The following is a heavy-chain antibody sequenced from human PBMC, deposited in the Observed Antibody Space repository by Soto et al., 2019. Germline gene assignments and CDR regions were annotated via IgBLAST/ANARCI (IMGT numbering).Heavy chain of an antibody. D-gene: IGHD2-2*01. Sequence: SVKVSCKACGCTFSSYAISWVRQAAGQGLEWMGGIIPIFGTANYAQKFQGRVTITADESTSTAYMELSSLRSEDTAVYYCARANVVVVQRNWFEPLGQGTLVNVSS. V-gene: IGHV1-69*13. CDR1: GCTFSSYA. J-gene: IGHJ5*02. CDR2: IIPIFGTA. CDR3: ARANVVVVQRNWFEP.